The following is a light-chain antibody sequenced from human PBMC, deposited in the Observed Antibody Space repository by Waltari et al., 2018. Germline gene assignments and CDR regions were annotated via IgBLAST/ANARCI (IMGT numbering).Light chain of an antibody. CDR2: DAS. CDR1: HYIANF. V-gene: IGKV1-39*01. CDR3: QQTYKSPPT. Sequence: DVLVTQSPSSLSASVGDRVTITCRASHYIANFLNWYQHMPGKAPRLLIHDASTLQPGVSPRFIGSTSGTDFILTIDNLHPEDFATYYCQQTYKSPPTFGPGTKVDV. J-gene: IGKJ3*01.